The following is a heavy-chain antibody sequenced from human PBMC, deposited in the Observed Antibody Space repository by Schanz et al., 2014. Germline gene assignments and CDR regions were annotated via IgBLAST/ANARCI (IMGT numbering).Heavy chain of an antibody. Sequence: VKLLESGGHLVQPGGSLRLSCVASGFTFSTYAMSWVRQAPGKGPEWVAIIWYDGSNKYYADSVKGRFTISRDNSKNTLFLQMSSLRAEDTAVYYCARDGDFDYWGQGTLVTVSS. CDR2: IWYDGSNK. CDR1: GFTFSTYA. V-gene: IGHV3-33*08. J-gene: IGHJ4*02. CDR3: ARDGDFDY.